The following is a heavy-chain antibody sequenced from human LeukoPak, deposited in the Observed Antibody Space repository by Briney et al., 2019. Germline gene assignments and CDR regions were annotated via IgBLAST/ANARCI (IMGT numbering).Heavy chain of an antibody. Sequence: GGSLRLSCAASGCTFSNYAMSWVRQAPGKGLEWVSGISGSGGSTYYADSVKGRFTISRDNSKNTLYLQMNSLRAEDTAVYYCAKGLHDYIWGSPNWGQGTLVTVSS. D-gene: IGHD3-16*01. J-gene: IGHJ4*02. V-gene: IGHV3-23*01. CDR3: AKGLHDYIWGSPN. CDR2: ISGSGGST. CDR1: GCTFSNYA.